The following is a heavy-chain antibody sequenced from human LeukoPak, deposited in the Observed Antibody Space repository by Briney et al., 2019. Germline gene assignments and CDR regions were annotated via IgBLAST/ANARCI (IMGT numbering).Heavy chain of an antibody. D-gene: IGHD6-19*01. CDR2: IYGGGST. J-gene: IGHJ4*02. CDR3: ASWPVGWYGEDS. Sequence: GGSLRLSCVASGFTFGTHAMSWVRQVRGKGLEWVSVIYGGGSTYYADSVKGRFTISRDTPKNTLYLQMNSLRVEDTAVYYCASWPVGWYGEDSWGQGPLVTVSS. V-gene: IGHV3-53*01. CDR1: GFTFGTHA.